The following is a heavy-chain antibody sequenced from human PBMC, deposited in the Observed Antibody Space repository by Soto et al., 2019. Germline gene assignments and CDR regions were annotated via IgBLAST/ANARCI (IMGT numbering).Heavy chain of an antibody. D-gene: IGHD3-22*01. CDR2: ISGSGGST. CDR1: GFTFSSYA. V-gene: IGHV3-23*01. J-gene: IGHJ5*02. CDR3: AKDPYYYDSSGYYYH. Sequence: PGGSLRLSCAASGFTFSSYAMSWVRRAPGKGLEWVSAISGSGGSTYYADSVKGRFTISRDNSKNTLYLQMNSLRAEDTAVYYCAKDPYYYDSSGYYYHWGQGTLVTVSS.